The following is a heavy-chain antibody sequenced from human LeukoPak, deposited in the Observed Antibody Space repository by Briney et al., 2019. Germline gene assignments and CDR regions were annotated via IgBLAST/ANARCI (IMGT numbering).Heavy chain of an antibody. CDR3: AKDTSSSSVGDAFDI. V-gene: IGHV3-21*04. Sequence: GGSLRLSCAASGFTFSSYSMNWVRQAPGKGLEWVSSISSSSSYIYYADSVKGRFTISRDNAKNSLYLQMNSLRAEDTAVYYCAKDTSSSSVGDAFDIWGQGTMVTVSS. D-gene: IGHD6-6*01. J-gene: IGHJ3*02. CDR1: GFTFSSYS. CDR2: ISSSSSYI.